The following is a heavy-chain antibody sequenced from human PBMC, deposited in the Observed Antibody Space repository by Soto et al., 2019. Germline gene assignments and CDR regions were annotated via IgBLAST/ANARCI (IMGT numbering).Heavy chain of an antibody. CDR3: TRDRAECSGGSCCLEYCGMDV. CDR2: IYYSGST. Sequence: QVQLQESGPGLVKPSQTLSLTCTVSGGSISSGGYYWRWIRQHPGKGLEWIGYIYYSGSTYYNPSLKSRVTISVDTCKSRCSLRLSGGTAADTAVYYGTRDRAECSGGSCCLEYCGMDVWCQGTTVTDTS. CDR1: GGSISSGGYY. V-gene: IGHV4-31*03. J-gene: IGHJ6*02. D-gene: IGHD2-15*01.